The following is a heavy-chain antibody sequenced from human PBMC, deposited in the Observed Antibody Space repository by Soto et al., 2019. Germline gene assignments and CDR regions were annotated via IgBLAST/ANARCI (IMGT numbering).Heavy chain of an antibody. J-gene: IGHJ4*01. CDR2: MSPNSGNT. Sequence: ASVKVSCKASGYTFSSYDINWVRQATGQGLEWLGWMSPNSGNTGYAQKFQGRVTMTRNTSISTAYMELSGLRSDDTAVYYCARDSGYGSGSSVNHYLDYWGRGTQVTVSS. CDR3: ARDSGYGSGSSVNHYLDY. CDR1: GYTFSSYD. V-gene: IGHV1-8*01. D-gene: IGHD3-10*01.